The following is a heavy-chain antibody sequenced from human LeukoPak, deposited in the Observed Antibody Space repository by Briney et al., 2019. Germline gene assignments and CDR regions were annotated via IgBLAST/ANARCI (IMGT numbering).Heavy chain of an antibody. J-gene: IGHJ4*02. V-gene: IGHV3-30*02. CDR3: AKDRGSGTYYLIPDY. CDR2: ISYDGSKK. D-gene: IGHD3-10*01. CDR1: GFFFSGFG. Sequence: GGSLRLSWETSGFFFSGFGMHWVRQSPGKGLEWVAFISYDGSKKYYGDSVKGRFTISRDSSKNILYLQMNALTTEDTAVYYCAKDRGSGTYYLIPDYWGQGTLVIVSS.